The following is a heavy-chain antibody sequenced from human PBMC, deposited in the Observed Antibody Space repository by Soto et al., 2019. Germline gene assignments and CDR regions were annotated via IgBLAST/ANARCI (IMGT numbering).Heavy chain of an antibody. D-gene: IGHD4-4*01. Sequence: ASVKVSCKASGYTFTSYDINWVRQATGQGLEWMGWMNPNSGNTGYAQKFQGRVTITADESTSTAYMELSSLRSEDTAVYYCASEDYSNYIDYWGQGTLVTVSS. CDR1: GYTFTSYD. J-gene: IGHJ4*02. V-gene: IGHV1-8*01. CDR3: ASEDYSNYIDY. CDR2: MNPNSGNT.